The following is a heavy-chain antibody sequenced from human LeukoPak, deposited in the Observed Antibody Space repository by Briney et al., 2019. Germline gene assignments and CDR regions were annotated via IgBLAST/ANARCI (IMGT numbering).Heavy chain of an antibody. CDR2: IIPIFGAP. V-gene: IGHV1-69*13. D-gene: IGHD3-3*01. J-gene: IGHJ4*02. CDR1: GGTFSSYG. CDR3: ARLGAGPTYYDFWSGYSSFYFDY. Sequence: SVKVSCKASGGTFSSYGISWVRQAPGQGLEWMGGIIPIFGAPNYAQKFQGRVTITADESTSTAYMELSSLRSEDTAVYYCARLGAGPTYYDFWSGYSSFYFDYWGQGTLVTVSS.